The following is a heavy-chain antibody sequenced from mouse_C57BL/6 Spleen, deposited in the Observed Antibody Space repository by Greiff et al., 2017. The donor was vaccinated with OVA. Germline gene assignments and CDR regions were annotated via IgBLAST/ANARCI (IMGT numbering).Heavy chain of an antibody. J-gene: IGHJ4*01. CDR1: GYAFSSSW. CDR3: ARRDYYSKGLYAMDY. Sequence: QVHVKQSGPELVKPGASVKISCKASGYAFSSSWMNWVKQRPGKGLEWIGRIYPGDGDTNYNGKFKGKATLTADKSSSTAYMQLSSLTSEDSAVYFCARRDYYSKGLYAMDYWGQGTSVTVSS. V-gene: IGHV1-82*01. CDR2: IYPGDGDT. D-gene: IGHD2-5*01.